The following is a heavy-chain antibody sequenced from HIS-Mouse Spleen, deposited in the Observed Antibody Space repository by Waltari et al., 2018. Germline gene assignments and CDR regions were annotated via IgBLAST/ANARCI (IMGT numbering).Heavy chain of an antibody. V-gene: IGHV2-70*15. CDR1: GFSLSTSVMC. CDR2: IDWDDDK. Sequence: QVTLRESGPALVKPTQTLTLTCTFSGFSLSTSVMCVSWIRPPPWKALEWLARIDWDDDKYYSTSLKTRLTISKETSKKQVVLTMTNMDPVDTATYYCARIAEGYSSGWYAFDYWGQGTLVTVSS. D-gene: IGHD6-19*01. CDR3: ARIAEGYSSGWYAFDY. J-gene: IGHJ4*02.